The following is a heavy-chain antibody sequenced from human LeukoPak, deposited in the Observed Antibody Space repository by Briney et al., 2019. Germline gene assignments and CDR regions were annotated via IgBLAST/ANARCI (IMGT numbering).Heavy chain of an antibody. CDR1: GFTFSSYG. V-gene: IGHV3-30*02. CDR3: AKLELLWLGEFNYDY. Sequence: GGSLRLSCAASGFTFSSYGMHWVRQAPGKGLEWVAFIRYDGSNKYYADSVKGRFTISRDNSKSTLYLQMNSLRADDTAVYYCAKLELLWLGEFNYDYWGQGTLVTVSS. D-gene: IGHD3-10*01. CDR2: IRYDGSNK. J-gene: IGHJ4*02.